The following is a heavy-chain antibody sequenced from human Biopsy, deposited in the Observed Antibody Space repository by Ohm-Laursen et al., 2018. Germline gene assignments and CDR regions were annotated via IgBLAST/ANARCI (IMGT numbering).Heavy chain of an antibody. V-gene: IGHV2-70*04. CDR2: LDWDDDE. J-gene: IGHJ4*02. CDR1: GFSLRSSGMR. D-gene: IGHD1-1*01. CDR3: ARHRADNFGALEY. Sequence: TQTLTLTYTFSGFSLRSSGMRMSWVRQPPGKALEWLARLDWDDDEFYSPSLRARLPVSKDTSKKQVVLTLTNMGPVDTATYYCARHRADNFGALEYWGQGILVTAPS.